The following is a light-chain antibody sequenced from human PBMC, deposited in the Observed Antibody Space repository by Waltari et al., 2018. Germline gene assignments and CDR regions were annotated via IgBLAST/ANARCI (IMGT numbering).Light chain of an antibody. J-gene: IGKJ1*01. V-gene: IGKV3-15*01. CDR2: GAS. Sequence: ERVLTQSPDTLSVSPGERATLSCRASRSVGGNVAWYQQRPGQAPRLLIFGASIRASGIPARFNGSGSGTEFTFTISSLESEDFAVYYCLQYNNWPRTFGQGTKVEV. CDR1: RSVGGN. CDR3: LQYNNWPRT.